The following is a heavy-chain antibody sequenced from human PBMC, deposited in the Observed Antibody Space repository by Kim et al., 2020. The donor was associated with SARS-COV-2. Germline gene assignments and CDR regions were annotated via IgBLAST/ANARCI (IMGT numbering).Heavy chain of an antibody. J-gene: IGHJ4*02. Sequence: YAQKFQGRVTITADESTSTAYMELSSLRSEDTAVYYCARVGDSSGYSLDYWGQGTLVTVSS. V-gene: IGHV1-69*01. D-gene: IGHD3-22*01. CDR3: ARVGDSSGYSLDY.